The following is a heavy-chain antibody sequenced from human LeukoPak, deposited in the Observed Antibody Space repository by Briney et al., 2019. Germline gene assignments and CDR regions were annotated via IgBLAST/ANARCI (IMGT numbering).Heavy chain of an antibody. J-gene: IGHJ4*02. Sequence: PGGSLRLSCAASGFTFSAYALNWVRQAPGKGLEWVAAISAGADATYYTDSVKGRFTISRDNSKNTLYLQVNSLRAEDTAVYYCARDSSATGSYSPLDYWGQGTLVTVSS. CDR2: ISAGADAT. CDR1: GFTFSAYA. V-gene: IGHV3-23*01. D-gene: IGHD3-10*01. CDR3: ARDSSATGSYSPLDY.